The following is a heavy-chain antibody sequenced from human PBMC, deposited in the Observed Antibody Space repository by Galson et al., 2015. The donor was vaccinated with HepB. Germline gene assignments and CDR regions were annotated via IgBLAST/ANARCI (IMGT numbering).Heavy chain of an antibody. Sequence: SLRLSCAASGFTFDDYAMHWVRQAPGKGLEWVSGITWNSGGIGYADSVKGRFTISRDNAKNSLYLQMNSLRAEDTAVYYCARDSSGSYLSYGYWGQGTLVTVSS. CDR2: ITWNSGGI. CDR1: GFTFDDYA. J-gene: IGHJ4*02. V-gene: IGHV3-9*01. CDR3: ARDSSGSYLSYGY. D-gene: IGHD1-26*01.